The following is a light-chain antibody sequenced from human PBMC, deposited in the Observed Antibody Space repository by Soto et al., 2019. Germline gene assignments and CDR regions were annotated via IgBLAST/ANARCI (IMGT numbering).Light chain of an antibody. V-gene: IGKV1-5*03. CDR3: QHYDSYSGT. CDR2: RAS. J-gene: IGKJ3*01. CDR1: QSINSW. Sequence: DIQMTQSPSTLSASVGDRGTITCRASQSINSWLAWYQQKPGKAPKLLIYRASTLEGGVPSRFSGSGSGTEFTLTISSLQPDDFPTYYCQHYDSYSGTFGPGTKVDIK.